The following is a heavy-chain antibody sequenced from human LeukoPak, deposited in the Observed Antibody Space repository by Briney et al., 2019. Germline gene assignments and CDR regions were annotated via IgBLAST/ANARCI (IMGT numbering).Heavy chain of an antibody. CDR3: ARGSWYFDL. CDR1: GGSISSYS. CDR2: ISYSGST. Sequence: SETLSLTCTVSGGSISSYSWTWIRQPPGKGLEWIGCISYSGSTNYNPSLKSRVTISVDTSKNQFTLKLSSVTAADTAVYYCARGSWYFDLWGRGTLVSVAS. J-gene: IGHJ2*01. V-gene: IGHV4-59*01.